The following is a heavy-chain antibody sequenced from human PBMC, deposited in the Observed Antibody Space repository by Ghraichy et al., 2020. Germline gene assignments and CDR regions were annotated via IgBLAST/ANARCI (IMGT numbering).Heavy chain of an antibody. D-gene: IGHD6-13*01. V-gene: IGHV1-8*01. CDR2: MNPNSGNT. CDR3: ARFAAGTGWFDP. CDR1: GYTFTSYD. Sequence: ASVKVSCKASGYTFTSYDINWVRQATGQGLEWMGWMNPNSGNTGYAQKFQGRVTMTRNTSISTAYMELSSLRSEDTAVYYCARFAAGTGWFDPWGQGTLVTVSP. J-gene: IGHJ5*02.